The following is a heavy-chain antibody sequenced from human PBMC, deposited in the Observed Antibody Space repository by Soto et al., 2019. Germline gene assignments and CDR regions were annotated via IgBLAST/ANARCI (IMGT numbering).Heavy chain of an antibody. Sequence: GGSLRLSCAASGFTFSSYSMNWVRQAPGKGLEWFSYISSSSSTIYYADSVKGRFTISRDNAKNSLYLQMNSLRAEDTAVYYCARDGTSLYGDFDYWGQGTLVTVSS. D-gene: IGHD4-17*01. V-gene: IGHV3-48*04. CDR2: ISSSSSTI. J-gene: IGHJ4*02. CDR1: GFTFSSYS. CDR3: ARDGTSLYGDFDY.